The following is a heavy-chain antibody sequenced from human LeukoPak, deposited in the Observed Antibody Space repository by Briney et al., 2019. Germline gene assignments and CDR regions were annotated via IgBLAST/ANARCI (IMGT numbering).Heavy chain of an antibody. D-gene: IGHD3-22*01. CDR3: AKSSYYYDSSGYLGY. CDR1: GFTVSSNY. CDR2: IYGGSST. V-gene: IGHV3-53*01. Sequence: GGSLRLSCAASGFTVSSNYMSWVRQAPGKGLEWVSLIYGGSSTNYADSVKGRFTISRDNSKNTLYLQMNSLRAEDTAVYYCAKSSYYYDSSGYLGYWGQGTLVTVSS. J-gene: IGHJ4*02.